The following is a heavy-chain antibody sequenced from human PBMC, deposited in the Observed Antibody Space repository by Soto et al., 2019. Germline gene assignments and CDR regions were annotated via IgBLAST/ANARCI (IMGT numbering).Heavy chain of an antibody. CDR3: ATLEDLGYCSSTSCYYAY. D-gene: IGHD2-2*01. CDR2: IIPIFGTA. V-gene: IGHV1-69*06. Sequence: ASVKVSCKASGGTFSSYAISWVRQAPGQGLEWMGGIIPIFGTANYAQKFQGRVTITEDTSTDTAYMELSSLRSEDTAVYYCATLEDLGYCSSTSCYYAYWGQGTLVTVSS. J-gene: IGHJ4*02. CDR1: GGTFSSYA.